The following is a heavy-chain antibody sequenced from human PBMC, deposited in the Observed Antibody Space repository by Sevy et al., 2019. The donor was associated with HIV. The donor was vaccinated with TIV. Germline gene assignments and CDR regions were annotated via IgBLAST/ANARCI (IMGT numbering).Heavy chain of an antibody. J-gene: IGHJ4*02. CDR3: ARDRVTIFGVTIDYYFDY. V-gene: IGHV4-4*07. CDR1: GDSISNYY. Sequence: SETLSLTCTVSGDSISNYYWSWIRQPAGKGLEWIGRIYDSGSATYNPSLESRVTMSADTTKNQLSLKLNSVTAADTAVYYCARDRVTIFGVTIDYYFDYWGLGTLVTVSS. CDR2: IYDSGSA. D-gene: IGHD3-3*01.